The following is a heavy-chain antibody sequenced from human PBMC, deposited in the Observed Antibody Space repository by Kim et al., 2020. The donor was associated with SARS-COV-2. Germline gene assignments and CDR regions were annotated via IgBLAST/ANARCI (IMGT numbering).Heavy chain of an antibody. D-gene: IGHD2-2*01. Sequence: TLSLTCSVSGGSIRSGGKFWTWIRQHPAKGLEWIGYISYSGNSHYSPSLGSRVSISLQTSENQFSLELTSVTAADTAVYYCARGQPLDYWGQGILGT. CDR2: ISYSGNS. CDR3: ARGQPLDY. J-gene: IGHJ4*02. CDR1: GGSIRSGGKF. V-gene: IGHV4-31*03.